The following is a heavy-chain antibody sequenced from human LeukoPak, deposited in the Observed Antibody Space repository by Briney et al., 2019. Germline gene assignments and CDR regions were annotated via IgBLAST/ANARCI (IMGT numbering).Heavy chain of an antibody. CDR1: GFTFSSYA. Sequence: GGSLRLSCAASGFTFSSYAMSWVRQAPGKGLEWVARIKSKTEGETIDYSAPVKGRFTISRDNAKNSLYLQMNSLRAEDTALYHCARWSFSGSSRGSDYWGQGTLVTVSS. V-gene: IGHV3-15*05. CDR2: IKSKTEGETI. D-gene: IGHD1-26*01. J-gene: IGHJ4*02. CDR3: ARWSFSGSSRGSDY.